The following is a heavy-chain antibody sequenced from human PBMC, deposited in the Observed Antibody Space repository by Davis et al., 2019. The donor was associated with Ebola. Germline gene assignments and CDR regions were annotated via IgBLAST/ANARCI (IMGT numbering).Heavy chain of an antibody. J-gene: IGHJ6*02. V-gene: IGHV4-39*01. CDR1: GGSISSNSYY. CDR3: ARMSYFTSGVPRGLDV. D-gene: IGHD3-10*01. CDR2: IFYSGST. Sequence: SETLSLTCTVSGGSISSNSYYWTWIRQPPGKGLEWIRSIFYSGSTYYNPSLKSRVTISVDTSKNQFSLKLTSVTAADTAVYFCARMSYFTSGVPRGLDVWGQGTTVTVSS.